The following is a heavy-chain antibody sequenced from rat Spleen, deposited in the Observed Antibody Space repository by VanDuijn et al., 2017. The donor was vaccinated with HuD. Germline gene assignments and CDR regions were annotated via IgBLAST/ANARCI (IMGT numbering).Heavy chain of an antibody. J-gene: IGHJ2*01. CDR1: KFTFNNYW. D-gene: IGHD5-1*01. Sequence: EVQLVESGGGLVQPGRSLKLSCVASKFTFNNYWMTWIRQAPGKGLEWIASITHTGGSTYYPDSVKGRFTISRDNAKNTLYLQINSLRSEDTATYYCTRERNWAFDHWGQGVMVTVSS. CDR3: TRERNWAFDH. V-gene: IGHV5-31*01. CDR2: ITHTGGST.